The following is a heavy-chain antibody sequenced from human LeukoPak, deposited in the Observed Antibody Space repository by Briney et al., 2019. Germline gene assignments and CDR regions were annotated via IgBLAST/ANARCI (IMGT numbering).Heavy chain of an antibody. CDR1: GGSISSSSYY. J-gene: IGHJ4*02. V-gene: IGHV4-39*01. CDR3: AGRLTMVRGVGFDY. D-gene: IGHD3-10*01. CDR2: IYYSGST. Sequence: SETLSLTCTVSGGSISSSSYYWGWIRQPPGKGLEWIGSIYYSGSTYYNPSLKSRVTISVGTSKNQFSLKLSSVTAADTAVYYCAGRLTMVRGVGFDYWGQGTLVTVSS.